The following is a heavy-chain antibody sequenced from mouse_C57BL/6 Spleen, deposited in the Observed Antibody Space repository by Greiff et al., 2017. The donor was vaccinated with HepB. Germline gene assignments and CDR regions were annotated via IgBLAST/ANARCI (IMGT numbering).Heavy chain of an antibody. D-gene: IGHD1-1*01. CDR2: IYPRDGST. CDR3: ARLAGDYFDY. J-gene: IGHJ2*01. V-gene: IGHV1-78*01. Sequence: VKVVESDAELVKPGASVKISCKVSGYTFTDHTIHWMKQRPEQGLEWIGYIYPRDGSTKYNEKFKGKATLTADKSSSTAYMQLNSLTSEDSGVYFCARLAGDYFDYWGQGTTLTVSS. CDR1: GYTFTDHT.